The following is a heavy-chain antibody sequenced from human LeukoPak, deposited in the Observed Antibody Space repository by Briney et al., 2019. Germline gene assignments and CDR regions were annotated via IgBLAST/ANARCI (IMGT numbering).Heavy chain of an antibody. CDR1: GFTFSNYA. J-gene: IGHJ4*02. V-gene: IGHV3-23*01. CDR2: ISPSADST. CDR3: AKRESSSSWYNYFGY. Sequence: GGSLRLSCAASGFTFSNYAMSWVRQAPGKGLEWVSAISPSADSTSYADSVKGRFAISRDNSKNTLYLQMDSLRAEDTAVYYCAKRESSSSWYNYFGYWGQGTLVTVSS. D-gene: IGHD6-13*01.